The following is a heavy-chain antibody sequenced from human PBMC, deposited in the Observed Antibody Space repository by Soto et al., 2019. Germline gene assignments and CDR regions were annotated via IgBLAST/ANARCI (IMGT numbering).Heavy chain of an antibody. CDR2: ISGSGTTI. CDR1: AFIISDYY. V-gene: IGHV3-11*01. Sequence: QVQLVESGGGLVKPGGSLRLSCAASAFIISDYYMSWIRQAPGKGLEWVSYISGSGTTIYYADSVKGRFTISRDNAKNSLNVQMSRLRAADTAVYYCERVGCSGGSCPLDYWGQGTLVTVSS. J-gene: IGHJ4*02. D-gene: IGHD2-15*01. CDR3: ERVGCSGGSCPLDY.